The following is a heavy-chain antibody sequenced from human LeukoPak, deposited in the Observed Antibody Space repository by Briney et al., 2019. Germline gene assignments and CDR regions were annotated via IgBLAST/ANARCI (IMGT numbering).Heavy chain of an antibody. CDR3: AKDRYYYDSGGYFDY. J-gene: IGHJ4*02. V-gene: IGHV3-23*01. D-gene: IGHD3-22*01. Sequence: GGSLRLSCAASGFTFSSYAMSWVRQAPGKGREGVSASSGSGGSTYYAEYVKGRFTITSDNSKNTLYLQLNSLRAEDTAVYYCAKDRYYYDSGGYFDYWGQGTLVTVSS. CDR2: SSGSGGST. CDR1: GFTFSSYA.